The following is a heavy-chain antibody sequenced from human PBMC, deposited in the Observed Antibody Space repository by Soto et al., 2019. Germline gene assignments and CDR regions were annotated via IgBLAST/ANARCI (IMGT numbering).Heavy chain of an antibody. D-gene: IGHD3-10*01. Sequence: GGSLRLSCAASGFTFSSYGMHWVRQAPGKGLEWVAVIWYDGSNKYYADSVKGRFTISRDNSKNTLYLQMNSLRAEDTAVYYCARDSNPMVRGVIMDVWGKGTTVTVSS. CDR3: ARDSNPMVRGVIMDV. CDR1: GFTFSSYG. V-gene: IGHV3-33*01. J-gene: IGHJ6*04. CDR2: IWYDGSNK.